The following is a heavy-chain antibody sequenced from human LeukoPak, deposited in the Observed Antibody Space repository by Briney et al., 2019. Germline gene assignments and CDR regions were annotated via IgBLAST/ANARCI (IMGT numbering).Heavy chain of an antibody. V-gene: IGHV3-7*01. CDR2: IKSDGSEE. Sequence: GGSLRLSCVASGFPFDIYWMSWVRQGPGKGLEWVANIKSDGSEEYYADSVKGRLTVSRDNAKNSLFLQMNRLRVKDTAVYYCAKEKTVAGWYFDLWGRGTLVTVSS. J-gene: IGHJ2*01. CDR1: GFPFDIYW. CDR3: AKEKTVAGWYFDL. D-gene: IGHD6-19*01.